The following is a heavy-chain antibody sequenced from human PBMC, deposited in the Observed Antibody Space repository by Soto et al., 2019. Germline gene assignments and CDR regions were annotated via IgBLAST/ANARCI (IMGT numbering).Heavy chain of an antibody. V-gene: IGHV3-23*01. CDR1: GFTLSDYG. Sequence: EVQLLDSGGGLVQPGGSLRLSCAVSGFTLSDYGVTWVRQAPGKGLDWVSGFSGGGGGTFYADSVKGRFTISRDDSKNTAYLQMNGLGVEDTAVYYCVRWNGFGDHWGQGTLVTVSS. D-gene: IGHD1-1*01. J-gene: IGHJ4*02. CDR2: FSGGGGGT. CDR3: VRWNGFGDH.